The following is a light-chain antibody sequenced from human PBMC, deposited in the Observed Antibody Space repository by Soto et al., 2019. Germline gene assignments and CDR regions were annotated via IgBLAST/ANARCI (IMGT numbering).Light chain of an antibody. J-gene: IGLJ3*02. CDR3: QTWGTGIGV. V-gene: IGLV4-69*01. CDR2: LNSDGSH. CDR1: SGHSSYA. Sequence: QSVLTQSPSASASLGASVKLTCTLSSGHSSYAIAWHQQQSEKGPRFLMNLNSDGSHNKGDGIPDRFSGSSSGAERYLTISSLQSEDEADYYCQTWGTGIGVFGGGTKLTVL.